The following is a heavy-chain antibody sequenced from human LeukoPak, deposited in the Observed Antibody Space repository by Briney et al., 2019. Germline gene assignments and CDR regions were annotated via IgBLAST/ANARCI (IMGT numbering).Heavy chain of an antibody. V-gene: IGHV3-74*01. CDR1: GFTFSSYW. Sequence: GGSLRLSCAASGFTFSSYWINWVRQAPGKGLVWVSRINSDGSSTSYADSVKGRFTISRDNAKNTQYLQMSSLRAEDTAVYYCARDRVIYADYLYYFDYWGQGTLVTVSS. CDR2: INSDGSST. D-gene: IGHD4-17*01. CDR3: ARDRVIYADYLYYFDY. J-gene: IGHJ4*02.